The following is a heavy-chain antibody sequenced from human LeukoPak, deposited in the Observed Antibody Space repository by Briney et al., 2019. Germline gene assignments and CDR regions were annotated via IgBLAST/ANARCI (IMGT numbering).Heavy chain of an antibody. CDR3: VYSGSYFGVY. D-gene: IGHD1-26*01. Sequence: GGSLRLSCAASGFTFSSYWMHWVRQAPGKGLVWVSRINSDGSSTSYADSVEGRFTISRDNAKNTLYLQKNSLRAEDTAVYYCVYSGSYFGVYWGQGTLVTVSS. CDR1: GFTFSSYW. V-gene: IGHV3-74*01. J-gene: IGHJ4*02. CDR2: INSDGSST.